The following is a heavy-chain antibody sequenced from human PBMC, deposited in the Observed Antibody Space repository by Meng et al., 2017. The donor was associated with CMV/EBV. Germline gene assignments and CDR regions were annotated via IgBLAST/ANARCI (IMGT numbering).Heavy chain of an antibody. CDR2: LGYDGSIK. J-gene: IGHJ5*02. V-gene: IGHV3-30*02. Sequence: GESLKISCAASGFTFSSYDMHWVRQAPGKGLEWVAFLGYDGSIKYYAESVKGRFTISRDNSKNTLSLQMSSLRSEDTAVYYCARVGISSSWYEPGTGWFDPWGQGTLVTVSS. CDR3: ARVGISSSWYEPGTGWFDP. CDR1: GFTFSSYD. D-gene: IGHD6-13*01.